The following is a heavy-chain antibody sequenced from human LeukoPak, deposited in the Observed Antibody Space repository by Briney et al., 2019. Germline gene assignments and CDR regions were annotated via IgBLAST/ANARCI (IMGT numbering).Heavy chain of an antibody. Sequence: GGSLRLSCAASGVTFSDYAMSWVRQAPGEGLELVSTISDSGGRTYYADSVKGRSTISRDNSKNTLYLQMNCLRAEDTAVYYCAREHRAGATIVAPGWGQGALVTVSS. CDR1: GVTFSDYA. J-gene: IGHJ4*02. CDR2: ISDSGGRT. V-gene: IGHV3-23*01. CDR3: AREHRAGATIVAPG. D-gene: IGHD4-11*01.